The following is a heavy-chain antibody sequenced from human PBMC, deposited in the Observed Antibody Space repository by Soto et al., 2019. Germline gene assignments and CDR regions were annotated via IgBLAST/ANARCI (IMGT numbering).Heavy chain of an antibody. J-gene: IGHJ5*02. CDR1: GGSVSNDNYY. D-gene: IGHD1-1*01. Sequence: QVQLQESGPGLVKPSQTLSLTCTVSGGSVSNDNYYWTWVRQPPGKGLEWIGDIYYSGSTNYNQSLKSRLAISVDTSNNQFSLKLNSVTAADTAVYYCARDGPRDDILRFDTWGQGTLVTVSS. V-gene: IGHV4-30-4*01. CDR2: IYYSGST. CDR3: ARDGPRDDILRFDT.